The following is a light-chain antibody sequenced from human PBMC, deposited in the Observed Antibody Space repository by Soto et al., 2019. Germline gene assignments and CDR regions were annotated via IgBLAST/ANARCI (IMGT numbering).Light chain of an antibody. CDR3: QQYYSYWT. Sequence: IQMDQSPSTLYAYVGDRVTLTCRASQTISTWLAWYRQKPGKAPQLLIYKASSLESGVPSRLSDSGSGTEFTLPISSLQPDDFASYDCQQYYSYWTFGQGTKV. CDR2: KAS. CDR1: QTISTW. V-gene: IGKV1-5*03. J-gene: IGKJ1*01.